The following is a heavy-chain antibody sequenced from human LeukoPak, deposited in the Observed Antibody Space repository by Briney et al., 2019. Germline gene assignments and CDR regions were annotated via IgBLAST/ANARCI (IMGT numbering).Heavy chain of an antibody. J-gene: IGHJ4*02. CDR2: IKQDGSEE. CDR3: ARDGAGN. V-gene: IGHV3-7*01. Sequence: GGSLRLSCAASGFTFSSYAMSWVRQAPGKGLEWVANIKQDGSEEYYVDSVKGRFTISRDNAKNSLYLQMNSLRAEDTAVYYCARDGAGNWGQGTLVTVSS. CDR1: GFTFSSYA.